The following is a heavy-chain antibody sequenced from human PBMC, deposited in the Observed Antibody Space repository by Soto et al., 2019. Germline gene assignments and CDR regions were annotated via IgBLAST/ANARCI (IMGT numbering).Heavy chain of an antibody. Sequence: QVQLVQSGAKVRKPGASVNISCRASGLTFSDNLITWVRKAPGQSFQWLGWINPENGNRRYSQTFKGRVTISRHSSASIAYVEVSDLTSEDTAVYYGARDILSVGPRANDAFDVWGQGTMVTVSS. CDR2: INPENGNR. V-gene: IGHV1-3*01. CDR1: GLTFSDNL. D-gene: IGHD3-10*01. J-gene: IGHJ3*01. CDR3: ARDILSVGPRANDAFDV.